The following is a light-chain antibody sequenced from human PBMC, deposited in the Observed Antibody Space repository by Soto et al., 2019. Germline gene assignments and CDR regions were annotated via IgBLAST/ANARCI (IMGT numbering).Light chain of an antibody. CDR2: KAS. V-gene: IGKV1-5*03. Sequence: DIQITQSPSTLSASVGDRVTITCRASQSVSTWLAWYQQKPGKAPKLLIYKASNLESGVPSRFTGSGSGTEFTLTISSLQPDDFATYYCQQYNSWTFGQGTKVDI. CDR3: QQYNSWT. CDR1: QSVSTW. J-gene: IGKJ1*01.